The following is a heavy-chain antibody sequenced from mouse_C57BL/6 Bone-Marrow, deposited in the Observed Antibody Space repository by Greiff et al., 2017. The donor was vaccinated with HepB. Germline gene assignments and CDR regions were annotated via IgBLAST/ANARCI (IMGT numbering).Heavy chain of an antibody. CDR3: ASDYYGSSYEALFAY. CDR1: DSEVFPIAY. Sequence: QVQLQQSGSELRSPGSSVKLSCKDFDSEVFPIAYMSWVRQKPGHGFEWIGGILPSIGRTIYGEKFEDKATLDADTLSNTAYLELNSLTAEDSAIYYCASDYYGSSYEALFAYWGQGTLVTVSA. D-gene: IGHD1-1*01. J-gene: IGHJ3*01. CDR2: ILPSIGRT. V-gene: IGHV15-2*01.